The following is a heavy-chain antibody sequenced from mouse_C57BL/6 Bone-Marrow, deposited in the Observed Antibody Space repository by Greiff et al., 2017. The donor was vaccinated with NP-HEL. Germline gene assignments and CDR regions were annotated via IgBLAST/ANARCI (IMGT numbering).Heavy chain of an antibody. J-gene: IGHJ1*03. CDR2: INPSNGGT. CDR1: GYTFTSYW. CDR3: ARLSTVPHWYFDV. Sequence: QVHVKQPGTELVKPGASVKLSCKASGYTFTSYWMHWVKQRPGQGLEWIGNINPSNGGTNYNEKFKSKATLTVDKSSSTAYMQLSSLTSEDSAVYYCARLSTVPHWYFDVWGTGTTVTVSS. D-gene: IGHD1-1*01. V-gene: IGHV1-53*01.